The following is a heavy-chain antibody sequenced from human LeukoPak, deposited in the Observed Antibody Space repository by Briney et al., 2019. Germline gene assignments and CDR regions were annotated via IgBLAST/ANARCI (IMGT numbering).Heavy chain of an antibody. D-gene: IGHD2-2*01. V-gene: IGHV3-74*01. J-gene: IGHJ4*02. CDR1: GFTFSTYW. CDR2: INSDGSGT. Sequence: PGGSLRLSCAASGFTFSTYWMHWVRQAPGKGLVWVARINSDGSGTSYADSVEGRFTISRDNAKNTLYLQMKSLRAEDTAIYYCTRGTSHYSYWGQGTLVTVSS. CDR3: TRGTSHYSY.